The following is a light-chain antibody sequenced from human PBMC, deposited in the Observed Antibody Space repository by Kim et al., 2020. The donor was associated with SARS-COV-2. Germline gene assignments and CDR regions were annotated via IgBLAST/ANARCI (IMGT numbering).Light chain of an antibody. CDR1: QGINND. V-gene: IGKV1-27*01. J-gene: IGKJ1*01. CDR2: AAS. CDR3: QKYNGAPWT. Sequence: DIQMTQSPSSLSASVGDRVTITCRASQGINNDLAWYQQKPGKVPKVLIYAASALQSGVPSRFSGSGSGTDFTLTISSLQPEDVGTYYCQKYNGAPWTFGQGTEVDIK.